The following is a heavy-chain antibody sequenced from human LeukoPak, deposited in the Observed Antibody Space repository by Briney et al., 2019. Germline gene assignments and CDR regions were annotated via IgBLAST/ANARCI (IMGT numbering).Heavy chain of an antibody. CDR1: GFTFSSYA. D-gene: IGHD2-2*02. J-gene: IGHJ4*02. CDR2: ISSSSIT. Sequence: GGSLRLSCAASGFTFSSYAMTWVRQTAEKGLEGVSAISSSSITAYSDSVTGRFTISRDNFKNTLYLQMNSLRAEDTAKYYCAKCGSSSNCYTPLGYWGQGTLVTVSS. CDR3: AKCGSSSNCYTPLGY. V-gene: IGHV3-23*01.